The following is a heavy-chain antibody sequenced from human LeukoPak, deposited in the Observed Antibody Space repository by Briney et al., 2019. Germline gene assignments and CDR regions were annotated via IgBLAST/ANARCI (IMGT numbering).Heavy chain of an antibody. D-gene: IGHD2-21*02. CDR3: ASPKYGDFYFDY. CDR2: ISPSTGGT. J-gene: IGHJ4*02. CDR1: GYTFSGYY. V-gene: IGHV1-2*02. Sequence: ASVKVSCKASGYTFSGYYIHWVRQAPGQGLERMGWISPSTGGTNYAQKFQGRVIMTRDTSIATAYMELRRLRSDDTAVYFCASPKYGDFYFDYWGQGTLVTVAS.